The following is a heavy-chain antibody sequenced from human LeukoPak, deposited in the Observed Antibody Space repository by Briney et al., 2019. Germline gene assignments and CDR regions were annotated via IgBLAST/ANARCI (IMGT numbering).Heavy chain of an antibody. CDR1: GFTFSTSN. Sequence: GGSLRLSCAASGFTFSTSNMNWVRQTPEKGLEWVSTITPGGSNMYYHDSVKGRFTISRDNAKNLLFLQMNSLRAEDTAVYYCARKCSGGSCLGALDYWGQGTLVTVSS. CDR2: ITPGGSNM. CDR3: ARKCSGGSCLGALDY. J-gene: IGHJ4*02. V-gene: IGHV3-21*01. D-gene: IGHD2-15*01.